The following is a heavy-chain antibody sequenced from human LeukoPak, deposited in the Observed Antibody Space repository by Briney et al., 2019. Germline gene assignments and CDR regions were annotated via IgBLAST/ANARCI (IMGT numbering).Heavy chain of an antibody. CDR2: IYYSGST. D-gene: IGHD1-1*01. V-gene: IGHV4-59*01. Sequence: SETLSLTCTVFGGSISSYYWSWIRQPPGKGPEWIGYIYYSGSTYYNPSLKSRVTISIDTSKNQFSLRLSSVTAADTAVYYCARVRSWNDFDYWGQGTLVTVSS. CDR3: ARVRSWNDFDY. CDR1: GGSISSYY. J-gene: IGHJ4*02.